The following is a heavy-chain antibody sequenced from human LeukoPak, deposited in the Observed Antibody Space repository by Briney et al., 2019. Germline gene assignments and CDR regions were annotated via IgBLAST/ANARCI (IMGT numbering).Heavy chain of an antibody. CDR1: GFSFRGHG. CDR2: ISADGGTT. J-gene: IGHJ4*02. CDR3: ARGRGGPPFDF. Sequence: HPGGSLRLSCAASGFSFRGHGMHWVRQAPGRGLEYVSAISADGGTTDYLNSVKGRFTISGDNSKNTLYLQMGRLRSDDTAIYYCARGRGGPPFDFWGQGTVVTVAS. D-gene: IGHD3-10*01. V-gene: IGHV3-64*01.